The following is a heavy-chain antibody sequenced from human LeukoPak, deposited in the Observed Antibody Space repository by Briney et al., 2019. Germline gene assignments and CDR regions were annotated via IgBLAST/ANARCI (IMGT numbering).Heavy chain of an antibody. CDR3: SKTPGRYCSSASCYVYFDY. D-gene: IGHD2-2*01. J-gene: IGHJ4*02. V-gene: IGHV3-9*01. Sequence: GGSLRLSCAASGFTFSTYWMHWVRRAPGKGLVWVSGISWNSGSIGYADSVKGRFTISRDNAKNSLYLQMNSLRAEDTALYYCSKTPGRYCSSASCYVYFDYWGQGTLVTFAS. CDR1: GFTFSTYW. CDR2: ISWNSGSI.